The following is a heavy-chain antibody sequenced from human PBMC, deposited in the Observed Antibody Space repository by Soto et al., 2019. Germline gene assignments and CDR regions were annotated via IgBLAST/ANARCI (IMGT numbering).Heavy chain of an antibody. Sequence: PSEALSLTCAVSGYSISSGYYWGWIRQPPGKGLEWIGSIYHSGSTYYNPSLKSRVTISVDTSKNQFSLKLSSVTAADTAVYYCARAEVTNWFDPWVQGTLVTVSS. CDR1: GYSISSGYY. CDR3: ARAEVTNWFDP. CDR2: IYHSGST. J-gene: IGHJ5*02. V-gene: IGHV4-38-2*01.